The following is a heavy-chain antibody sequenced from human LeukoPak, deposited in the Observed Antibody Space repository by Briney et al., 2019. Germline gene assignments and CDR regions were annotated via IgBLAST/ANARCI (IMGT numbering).Heavy chain of an antibody. Sequence: GGSLRLSCAASGFTFSSYAMHWVRQAPGKGLEWVAVISYDGSNKYYADSVKGRFTISRDNSKNTLYLQMNSLRAEDTAVYYCAREADSSSSFRYWGQEPWSPSPQ. D-gene: IGHD6-6*01. CDR2: ISYDGSNK. CDR1: GFTFSSYA. V-gene: IGHV3-30*01. CDR3: AREADSSSSFRY. J-gene: IGHJ4*01.